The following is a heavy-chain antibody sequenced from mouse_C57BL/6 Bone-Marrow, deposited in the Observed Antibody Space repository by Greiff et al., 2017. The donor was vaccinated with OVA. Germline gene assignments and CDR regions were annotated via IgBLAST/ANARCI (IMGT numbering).Heavy chain of an antibody. CDR1: GYTFTDYE. Sequence: QVQLQQSGAELVRPGASVKLSCKASGYTFTDYEMHCVKQTPVHGLEWIGAIDPETCGTAYNQKVKGQATLNADKYSSTAYMELRSLTAEDSAVYYCTRGSGSSPYFDVWGTVTTVTVSS. V-gene: IGHV1-23*01. CDR2: IDPETCGT. D-gene: IGHD1-1*01. CDR3: TRGSGSSPYFDV. J-gene: IGHJ1*03.